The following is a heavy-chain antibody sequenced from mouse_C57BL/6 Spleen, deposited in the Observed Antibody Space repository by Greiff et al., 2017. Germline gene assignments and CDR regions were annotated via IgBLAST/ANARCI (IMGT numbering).Heavy chain of an antibody. D-gene: IGHD2-4*01. J-gene: IGHJ2*01. CDR1: GYTFTDYY. Sequence: EVQLQQSGPELVKPGASVKISCKASGYTFTDYYMNWVKQSHGKSLEWIGDINPNNGGTSYNQKFKGKATLTVDKSPSTAYMELRSLTSEDSAVYYCARPYYDYDFDYWGQGTTLTVSS. CDR2: INPNNGGT. V-gene: IGHV1-26*01. CDR3: ARPYYDYDFDY.